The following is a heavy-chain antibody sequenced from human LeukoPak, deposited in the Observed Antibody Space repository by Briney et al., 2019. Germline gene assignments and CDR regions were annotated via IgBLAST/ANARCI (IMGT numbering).Heavy chain of an antibody. J-gene: IGHJ4*02. CDR2: IYYSGST. D-gene: IGHD1-26*01. CDR3: VRLGTTTR. Sequence: SETLSLTCSVSGGSISSSNYYWGWIRQPPGKGLEWIGSIYYSGSTYYNPSLKSRVTMSVDTSKDQFSLKLTSVTAADTAVYHCVRLGTTTRWGQGTLVTVSP. CDR1: GGSISSSNYY. V-gene: IGHV4-39*07.